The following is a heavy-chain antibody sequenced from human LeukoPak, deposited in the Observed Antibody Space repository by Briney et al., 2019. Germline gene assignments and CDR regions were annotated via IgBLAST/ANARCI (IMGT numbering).Heavy chain of an antibody. D-gene: IGHD3-9*01. V-gene: IGHV5-51*01. CDR3: ARQDGDDWYYFDY. J-gene: IGHJ4*02. Sequence: GKSLKISCKGSGYSFTSYWIGWVREMPGKGLEWIGIIYPGDSDTRYSPSSQGQVTISVDKSTSTAYLQWSGLKASDTAMYYCARQDGDDWYYFDYWGQGTLVTVSS. CDR2: IYPGDSDT. CDR1: GYSFTSYW.